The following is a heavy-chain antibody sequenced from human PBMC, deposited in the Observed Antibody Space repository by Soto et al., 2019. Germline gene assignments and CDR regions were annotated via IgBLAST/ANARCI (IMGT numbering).Heavy chain of an antibody. CDR3: ARGGIAAAAPPDY. Sequence: QVQLQESGPGLVNPSQTLSLTCTVSGGSISSGGDYWSWIRQHPGKGLEWIGYIYYSGSTYYNPSLKSRVTISVDTSKNQFSLKLSSVTAADTAVYYCARGGIAAAAPPDYWGQVTLVTVSS. V-gene: IGHV4-31*03. CDR2: IYYSGST. D-gene: IGHD6-13*01. J-gene: IGHJ4*02. CDR1: GGSISSGGDY.